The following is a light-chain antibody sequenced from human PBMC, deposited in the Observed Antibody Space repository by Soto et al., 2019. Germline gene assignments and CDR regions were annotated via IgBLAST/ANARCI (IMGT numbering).Light chain of an antibody. CDR3: QSYDTRLSGSV. J-gene: IGLJ3*02. V-gene: IGLV1-40*01. Sequence: QSALTQPPSVSGVPGQRVTISCTGTSSNIGAGYDVIWYQQLPGTAPKLLIFGNNSRSSGVPDRFSASKSGTSASLAVAGLQAEDEADYHCQSYDTRLSGSVFGGGTKLTVL. CDR2: GNN. CDR1: SSNIGAGYD.